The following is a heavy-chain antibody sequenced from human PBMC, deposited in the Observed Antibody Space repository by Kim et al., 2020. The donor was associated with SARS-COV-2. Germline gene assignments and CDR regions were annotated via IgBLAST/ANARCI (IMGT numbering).Heavy chain of an antibody. CDR1: GGSISSSSYY. Sequence: SETLSLTCTVSGGSISSSSYYWGWIRQPPGKGLEWIGSIYYSGSTYYNPSLKSRVTISVDTSKNQFSLKLSSVTAADTAVYYCARHQVGADDAFDIWGQGTMVTVSS. D-gene: IGHD1-26*01. V-gene: IGHV4-39*01. J-gene: IGHJ3*02. CDR3: ARHQVGADDAFDI. CDR2: IYYSGST.